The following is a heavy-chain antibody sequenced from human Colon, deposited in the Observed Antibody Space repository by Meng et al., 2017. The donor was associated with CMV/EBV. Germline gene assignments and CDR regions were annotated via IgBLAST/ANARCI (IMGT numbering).Heavy chain of an antibody. V-gene: IGHV3-30*02. CDR2: IKNDGGDNEK. Sequence: GGSLRLSCAASGFTFRTYNVHWVRQAPGKGLEWVTIIKNDGGDNEKYYADSVKGRFTISGDNSKNTLYLQMNSLRVEDTAVYYCAKDLKGHFSMDVWGQGTTVTVSS. J-gene: IGHJ6*02. CDR1: GFTFRTYN. CDR3: AKDLKGHFSMDV. D-gene: IGHD5-12*01.